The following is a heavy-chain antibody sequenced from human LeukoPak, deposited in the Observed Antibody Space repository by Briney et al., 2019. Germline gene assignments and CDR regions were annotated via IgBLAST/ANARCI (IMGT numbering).Heavy chain of an antibody. CDR2: MDPNSGNT. V-gene: IGHV1-8*01. J-gene: IGHJ6*03. Sequence: ASVKVSCKASGYTFTSYDINWVRQATGQGLEWMGWMDPNSGNTGYAQKFQGRVTMTRNTSISTAYMELSSLRSEDTAVYYCARAVRVRRYPNYYYYYMDVWGKGTTVTASS. CDR1: GYTFTSYD. D-gene: IGHD1-1*01. CDR3: ARAVRVRRYPNYYYYYMDV.